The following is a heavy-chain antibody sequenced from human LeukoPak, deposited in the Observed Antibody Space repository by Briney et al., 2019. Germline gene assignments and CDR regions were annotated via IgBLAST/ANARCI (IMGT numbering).Heavy chain of an antibody. CDR2: INHSGST. D-gene: IGHD4-11*01. V-gene: IGHV4-39*07. Sequence: SETLSLTCTVSGGSISSSYYYWGWIRQPPGKGLEWIGEINHSGSTNYNPSLKNRVTISVDTSKNQFSLKLSSVTAADTAVYYCARTTVTTWYYYYYYGMDVWGQGTTVTVSS. J-gene: IGHJ6*02. CDR1: GGSISSSYYY. CDR3: ARTTVTTWYYYYYYGMDV.